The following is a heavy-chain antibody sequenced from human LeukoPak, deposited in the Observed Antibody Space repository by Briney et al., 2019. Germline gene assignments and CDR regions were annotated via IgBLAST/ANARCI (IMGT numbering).Heavy chain of an antibody. D-gene: IGHD6-19*01. Sequence: PGGSLRLSCAASGFTFSSYAMHWVRQAPGKGLEWVAVISYDGSNKYYADSVKGRFTISRDNSKNTLYLQMSSLRSEDTAVYYCAKLTDGPSDDSSGWGGIDYWGQGTLVTVSS. CDR3: AKLTDGPSDDSSGWGGIDY. J-gene: IGHJ4*02. V-gene: IGHV3-30-3*02. CDR1: GFTFSSYA. CDR2: ISYDGSNK.